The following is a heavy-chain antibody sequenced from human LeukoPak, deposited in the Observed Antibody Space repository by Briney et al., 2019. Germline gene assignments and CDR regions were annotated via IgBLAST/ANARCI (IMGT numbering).Heavy chain of an antibody. V-gene: IGHV1-2*02. D-gene: IGHD5-24*01. J-gene: IGHJ4*02. CDR2: INPNSGGT. Sequence: ASVKVSCKASGYTFTGYYMYWVRQAPGQGLEWMGWINPNSGGTNYAQKFQGRVTMTRDTSISTAYMELSRLRSDDTAVYYCARVFDGYNSFFDYWGQGTLVTVSS. CDR1: GYTFTGYY. CDR3: ARVFDGYNSFFDY.